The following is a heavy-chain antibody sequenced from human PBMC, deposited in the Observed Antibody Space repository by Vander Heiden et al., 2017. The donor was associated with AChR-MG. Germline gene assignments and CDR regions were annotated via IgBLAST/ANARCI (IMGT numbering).Heavy chain of an antibody. CDR2: ISGSGGTT. D-gene: IGHD6-19*01. V-gene: IGHV3-23*01. CDR3: SKGLSGWFYFDY. CDR1: GFTFSSYA. Sequence: EVQLLESGGGLVQPGGFLRLSCAASGFTFSSYAMSWVRQAPGKGLEWVSGISGSGGTTYYADSVKGRFTISRDNSKNTLYLQMNSLRAEDTAIYYCSKGLSGWFYFDYWGQGTLVTVSS. J-gene: IGHJ4*02.